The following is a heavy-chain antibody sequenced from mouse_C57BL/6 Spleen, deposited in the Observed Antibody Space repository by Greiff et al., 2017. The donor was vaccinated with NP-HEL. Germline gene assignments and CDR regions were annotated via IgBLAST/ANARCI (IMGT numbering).Heavy chain of an antibody. Sequence: QVQLQQPGAELVKPGASVKMSCKASGYTFTSYWITWVKQRPGQGLEWIGDIYPGSGSTNYNEKFKSKATLTVDTSSSTAYMQLSSLTSEDSAVYYCARRGGSSYEDYYAMDYWGQGTSVTVSS. CDR3: ARRGGSSYEDYYAMDY. D-gene: IGHD1-1*01. J-gene: IGHJ4*01. CDR2: IYPGSGST. V-gene: IGHV1-55*01. CDR1: GYTFTSYW.